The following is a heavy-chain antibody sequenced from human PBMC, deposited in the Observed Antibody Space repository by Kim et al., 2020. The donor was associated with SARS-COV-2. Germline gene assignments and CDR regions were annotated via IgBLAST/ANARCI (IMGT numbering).Heavy chain of an antibody. Sequence: GGSLRLSCAASGFTFSGYAMHWVRQAPGKGLEWVAVISFDGINKYYADSVKGRFTISRDNSKNTLYLQMNSLRVEDTAVYYCASDPEKIYCSDSSCSRLGGGHFDYWGQGALVTVSS. CDR3: ASDPEKIYCSDSSCSRLGGGHFDY. CDR2: ISFDGINK. V-gene: IGHV3-30*04. CDR1: GFTFSGYA. J-gene: IGHJ4*02. D-gene: IGHD2-15*01.